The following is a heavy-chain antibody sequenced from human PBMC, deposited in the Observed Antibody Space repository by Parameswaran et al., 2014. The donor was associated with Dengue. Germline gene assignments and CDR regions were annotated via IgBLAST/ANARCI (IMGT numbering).Heavy chain of an antibody. J-gene: IGHJ6*02. CDR2: IIPIFGTA. Sequence: WVRQAPGQGLEWMGGIIPIFGTANYAQKFQGRVTITADESTSTAYMELSSLRSEDTAVYYCAREAEAAETMDQYYYGMDVWGQGTTVTVSS. CDR3: AREAEAAETMDQYYYGMDV. D-gene: IGHD6-25*01. V-gene: IGHV1-69*01.